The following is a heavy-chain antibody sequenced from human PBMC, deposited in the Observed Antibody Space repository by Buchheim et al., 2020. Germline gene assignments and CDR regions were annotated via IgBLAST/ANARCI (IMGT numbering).Heavy chain of an antibody. CDR3: ARRIAAAGTEGVYGMNV. CDR2: IDPSDSYT. D-gene: IGHD6-13*01. V-gene: IGHV5-10-1*03. Sequence: EVQLVQSGAEVKKPGESLRISCKGSGYSFTSYRISWVRQMPGKGLEWMGRIDPSDSYTNYSPSFQGHVTISADKSISTAYPQWSSLKASDTAMYYCARRIAAAGTEGVYGMNVWGQGTT. CDR1: GYSFTSYR. J-gene: IGHJ6*02.